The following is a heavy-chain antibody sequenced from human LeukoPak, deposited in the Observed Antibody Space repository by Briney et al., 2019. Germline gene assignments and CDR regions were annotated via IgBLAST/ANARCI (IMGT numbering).Heavy chain of an antibody. V-gene: IGHV5-10-1*01. Sequence: GESLRISCKGSGYSFTSYWITWVLQMPGKGQDWLGRIDPTDSYTNYSPSFQGHFTISADKPISTAYLQWSSLKASDTAMYYCARTMVDRQFALDIWGQGTMVTVSS. D-gene: IGHD4/OR15-4a*01. J-gene: IGHJ3*02. CDR3: ARTMVDRQFALDI. CDR2: IDPTDSYT. CDR1: GYSFTSYW.